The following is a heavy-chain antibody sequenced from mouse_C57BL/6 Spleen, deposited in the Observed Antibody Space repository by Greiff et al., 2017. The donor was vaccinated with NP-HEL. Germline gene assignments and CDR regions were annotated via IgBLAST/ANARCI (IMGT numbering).Heavy chain of an antibody. J-gene: IGHJ2*01. CDR2: IYPSDSET. D-gene: IGHD3-2*02. CDR1: GYTFTSYW. V-gene: IGHV1-61*01. Sequence: QVQLQQPGAELVRPGSSVKLSCKASGYTFTSYWMDWVKQRPGQGLEWIGNIYPSDSETHYNQKFKDKATLTVDKSSSTAYMQLSSLTSEDSAVYYCARWGAAQASSDYWGQGTTLTVSS. CDR3: ARWGAAQASSDY.